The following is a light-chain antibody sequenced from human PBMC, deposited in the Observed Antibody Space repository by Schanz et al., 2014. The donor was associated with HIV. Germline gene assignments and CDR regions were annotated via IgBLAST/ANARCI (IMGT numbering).Light chain of an antibody. Sequence: QSALTQPASVSGSPGQSITISCTGTSSDVGGYNYVSWYQQHPGRAPKVLIYDVRDRPSGVSNRFSGSKSGNTASLTISGLQAEDEAEYFCSSYEGSNNWVFGTGTKLTVL. J-gene: IGLJ1*01. CDR2: DVR. V-gene: IGLV2-14*03. CDR3: SSYEGSNNWV. CDR1: SSDVGGYNY.